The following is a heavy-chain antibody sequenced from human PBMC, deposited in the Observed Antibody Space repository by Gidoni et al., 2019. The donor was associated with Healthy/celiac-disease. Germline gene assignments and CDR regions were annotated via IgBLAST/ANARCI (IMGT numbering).Heavy chain of an antibody. CDR2: IIPIFGTA. Sequence: QVQLVQSGAEVKKPGSSVKVSCKASGATFSRYAISWVRQAPGQGLEWMGGIIPIFGTANYAQKFQGRVTITADESTSTAYMELSSLRSEDTAVYYCARTSYCSGGSCYRVFDYWGQGTLVTVSS. V-gene: IGHV1-69*01. J-gene: IGHJ4*02. CDR1: GATFSRYA. CDR3: ARTSYCSGGSCYRVFDY. D-gene: IGHD2-15*01.